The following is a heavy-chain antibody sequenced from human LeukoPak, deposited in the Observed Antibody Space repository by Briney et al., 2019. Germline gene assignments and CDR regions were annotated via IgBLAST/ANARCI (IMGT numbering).Heavy chain of an antibody. CDR2: ISGSGGST. Sequence: GGSLRLSCAASGFTFSSFAMNWVRQAPGKGLEWVSSISGSGGSTYYADSVKGRFTISRDNSKNTFYLQMSSLRAEDTAIYYCAKRTPYSDAFDIWGQGTMVTVSS. D-gene: IGHD2-15*01. CDR1: GFTFSSFA. CDR3: AKRTPYSDAFDI. J-gene: IGHJ3*02. V-gene: IGHV3-23*01.